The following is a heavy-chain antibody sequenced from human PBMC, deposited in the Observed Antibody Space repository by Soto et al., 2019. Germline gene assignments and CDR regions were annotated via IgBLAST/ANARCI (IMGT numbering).Heavy chain of an antibody. CDR3: ARDRALYESSGLYFDY. J-gene: IGHJ4*02. CDR2: IYDSGST. Sequence: SETLSLTCTVSGGSISSYYWSWTRQPPGKGLEWIGYIYDSGSTNYNPSLKSRVTISVDTSKNQFSLRLTSVTAADTAVYFCARDRALYESSGLYFDYWGQGTLVTVSS. CDR1: GGSISSYY. D-gene: IGHD3-22*01. V-gene: IGHV4-59*01.